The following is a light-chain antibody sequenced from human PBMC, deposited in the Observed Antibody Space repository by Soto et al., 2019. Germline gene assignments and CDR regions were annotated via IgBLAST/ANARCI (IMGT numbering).Light chain of an antibody. CDR3: QQINSFPLT. CDR1: QGISHS. V-gene: IGKV1-9*01. CDR2: AAS. Sequence: DIQLTQSPSFLSASVGDRVTITCRASQGISHSLAWYQQKPGRAPELLIYAASTLQSGVPSRFSGSGSGTEFTLTISSLQPEDFATYYCQQINSFPLTFGGGTKVEIK. J-gene: IGKJ4*01.